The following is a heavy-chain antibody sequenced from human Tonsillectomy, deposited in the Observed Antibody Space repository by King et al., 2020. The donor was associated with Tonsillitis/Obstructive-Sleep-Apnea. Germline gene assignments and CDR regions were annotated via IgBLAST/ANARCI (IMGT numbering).Heavy chain of an antibody. Sequence: EVQLVESGPAVKKPGESLKISCTASGYSFTNFWIAWVRQMPGKGLEWVAIIYPGDSDARYSPSFQGHVTISADKSISTAYLQWNSLKASDTGMYYCARGTWLQLASDWGLGTLVTVSS. J-gene: IGHJ4*02. D-gene: IGHD5-24*01. CDR2: IYPGDSDA. V-gene: IGHV5-51*03. CDR1: GYSFTNFW. CDR3: ARGTWLQLASD.